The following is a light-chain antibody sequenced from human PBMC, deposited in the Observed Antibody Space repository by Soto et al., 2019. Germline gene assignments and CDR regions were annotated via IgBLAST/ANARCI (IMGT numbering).Light chain of an antibody. V-gene: IGKV3-11*01. Sequence: EIVLTQSPATLSLSPGERATLSCRASQSVSSYLAWYQQKPGQAPRLLIYDASNRATGIQARFSGSGSGTAFTLTISSLEPEDVAFYYCQQRSSWPRLTFGGGTKVEIK. CDR1: QSVSSY. CDR2: DAS. CDR3: QQRSSWPRLT. J-gene: IGKJ4*01.